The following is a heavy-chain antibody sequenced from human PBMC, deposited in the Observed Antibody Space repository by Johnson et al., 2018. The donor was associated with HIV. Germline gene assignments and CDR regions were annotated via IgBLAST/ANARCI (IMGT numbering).Heavy chain of an antibody. CDR1: GFTFSSYG. J-gene: IGHJ3*02. CDR2: ISHDGNNK. V-gene: IGHV3-30*18. Sequence: QVQLVESGGGLVQPGGSLRLSCAASGFTFSSYGIHWVRQAPGKGLEWVAFISHDGNNKYYADSVKGRFTISRDNSKNTLYLQMNSLRAEDTAVYYCAKGERGYSSSSDAFDIWGQGTMVTVSS. CDR3: AKGERGYSSSSDAFDI. D-gene: IGHD6-6*01.